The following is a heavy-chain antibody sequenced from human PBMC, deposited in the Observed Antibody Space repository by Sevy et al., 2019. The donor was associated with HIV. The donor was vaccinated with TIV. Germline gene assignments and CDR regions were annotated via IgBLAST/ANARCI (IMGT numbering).Heavy chain of an antibody. J-gene: IGHJ4*02. Sequence: GGSLRLSCAASGFTFSNAWMSWVRQAPGKGLEWVGHIKSKTDGGTTDYAAPVKGRFTISRDDSKNTLYLQMNSLKTEDTAIYYCTTDSKKRGLSALLDYRGQGTLVTVSS. CDR3: TTDSKKRGLSALLDY. CDR1: GFTFSNAW. D-gene: IGHD3-10*01. V-gene: IGHV3-15*01. CDR2: IKSKTDGGTT.